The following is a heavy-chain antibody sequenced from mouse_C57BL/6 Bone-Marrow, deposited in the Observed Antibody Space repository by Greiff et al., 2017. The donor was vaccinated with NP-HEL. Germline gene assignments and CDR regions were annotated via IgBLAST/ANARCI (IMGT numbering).Heavy chain of an antibody. Sequence: EVQLVESGGGLVKPGGSLKLSCAASGFTFSSYAMSWVRQTPEKRLEWVATISSGGGYTYFPDSVKGRFNISRDNAKNTLYLQMSSLRSEDTAMYYCTKGRSRGYAMDYWGQGTSVTVSS. J-gene: IGHJ4*01. V-gene: IGHV5-9-3*01. CDR2: ISSGGGYT. CDR1: GFTFSSYA. CDR3: TKGRSRGYAMDY. D-gene: IGHD1-1*01.